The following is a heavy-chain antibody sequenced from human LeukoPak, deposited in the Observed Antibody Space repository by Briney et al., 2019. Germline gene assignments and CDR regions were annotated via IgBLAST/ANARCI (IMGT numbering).Heavy chain of an antibody. Sequence: PSETLSLTCTVSGDSIISSYFWSWLRQPAGEGLEWIGRIYNTGSTDFNPSLKSRVTMSVDTSKNQFSLKLTSVTAADTAVYYCPKYASGSLVVWGQGTLVTVSS. CDR2: IYNTGST. CDR3: PKYASGSLVV. D-gene: IGHD3-10*01. J-gene: IGHJ4*02. V-gene: IGHV4-4*07. CDR1: GDSIISSYF.